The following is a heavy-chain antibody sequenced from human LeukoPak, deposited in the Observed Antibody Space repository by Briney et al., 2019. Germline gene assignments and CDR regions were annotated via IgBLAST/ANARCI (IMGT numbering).Heavy chain of an antibody. CDR1: GYSFTGYY. CDR2: INANRGGT. CDR3: ATARGGRNLVAVPFDY. J-gene: IGHJ4*02. D-gene: IGHD5-12*01. V-gene: IGHV1-2*02. Sequence: ASVKVSCKASGYSFTGYYMHWVRQAPGQGLEWMGWINANRGGTNYAQKFQGRVTMTRDTSISTAYMELSRLSSDDTAVYYCATARGGRNLVAVPFDYWGQGTLVTVSS.